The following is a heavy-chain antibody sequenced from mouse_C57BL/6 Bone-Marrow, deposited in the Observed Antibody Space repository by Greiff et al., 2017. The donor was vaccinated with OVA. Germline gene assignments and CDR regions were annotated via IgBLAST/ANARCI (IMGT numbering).Heavy chain of an antibody. CDR2: IYPGDGDT. CDR1: GYAFSSYW. D-gene: IGHD2-4*01. V-gene: IGHV1-80*01. CDR3: ARGGNDYDDFDY. Sequence: VMLVESGAELVKPGASVKISCKASGYAFSSYWMNWVKQRPGKGLEWIGQIYPGDGDTNYNGKFKGKATLTADKSSSTAYMQLSSLTSEDSAVYFCARGGNDYDDFDYWGQGTTLTVSS. J-gene: IGHJ2*01.